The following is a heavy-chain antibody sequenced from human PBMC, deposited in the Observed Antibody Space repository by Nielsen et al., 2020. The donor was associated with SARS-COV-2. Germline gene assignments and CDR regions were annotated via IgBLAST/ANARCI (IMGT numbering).Heavy chain of an antibody. D-gene: IGHD1-26*01. V-gene: IGHV3-30-3*01. CDR2: ISYDGSNK. Sequence: GGSLRLSCAASGFTFSSYAMHWVRQAPGKGLEWVAVISYDGSNKYYADSVKGRFTISRDNSKNTLYLQMNSLRAEDTAVYYCARAGIVGATYYFDYWGQGTLVTVSS. CDR1: GFTFSSYA. J-gene: IGHJ4*02. CDR3: ARAGIVGATYYFDY.